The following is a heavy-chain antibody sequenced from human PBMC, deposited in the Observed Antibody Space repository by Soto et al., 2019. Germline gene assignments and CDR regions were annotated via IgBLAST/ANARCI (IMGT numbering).Heavy chain of an antibody. CDR3: ARVDTAMSPSKY. D-gene: IGHD5-18*01. CDR2: IIPIFGTA. J-gene: IGHJ4*01. CDR1: GGTFSSYA. Sequence: QVQLVQSGAEVKKPGSSVKVSCKASGGTFSSYAISWVRQAPGQGLEWMGGIIPIFGTANYAQKFQGRVTITADESTTTAYMERSSLRSEDTAVYYCARVDTAMSPSKYWGQGTLVTVSS. V-gene: IGHV1-69*12.